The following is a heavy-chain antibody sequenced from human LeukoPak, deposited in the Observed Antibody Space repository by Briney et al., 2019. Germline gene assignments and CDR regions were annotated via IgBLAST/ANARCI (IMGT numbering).Heavy chain of an antibody. J-gene: IGHJ4*02. V-gene: IGHV3-33*06. CDR1: GFTFSSYG. D-gene: IGHD3-3*01. CDR3: AKGFGSSTPNDY. Sequence: GGSLRLSCAASGFTFSSYGMHWVRQAPGKGLEWVAVIWYDGSNKYYADSVKGRFTISRDNSKNTLYLQMNSLRAEDTAVYYCAKGFGSSTPNDYWGQGTLVTVSS. CDR2: IWYDGSNK.